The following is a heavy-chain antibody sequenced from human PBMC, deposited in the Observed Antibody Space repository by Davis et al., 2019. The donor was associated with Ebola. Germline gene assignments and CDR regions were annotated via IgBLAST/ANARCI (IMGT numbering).Heavy chain of an antibody. D-gene: IGHD3-10*01. CDR1: GFTFSDYY. Sequence: GGSLRLSCAASGFTFSDYYMSWIRQAPGKGLEWVSYISSSGSTIYYADSVKGRFTISRDNAKNSLYLQMNSLRAEDTAVYYCARARITMVRGTNYYYYYGMDVWGQGTTVTVSS. J-gene: IGHJ6*02. CDR3: ARARITMVRGTNYYYYYGMDV. CDR2: ISSSGSTI. V-gene: IGHV3-11*04.